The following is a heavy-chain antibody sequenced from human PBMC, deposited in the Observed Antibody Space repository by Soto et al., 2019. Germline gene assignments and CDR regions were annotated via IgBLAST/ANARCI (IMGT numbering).Heavy chain of an antibody. V-gene: IGHV1-69*13. D-gene: IGHD3-9*01. CDR3: ARVRHDILTGYSPGDFDY. CDR2: IIPIFGTA. Sequence: SVKVSCKASGGTFSSYAISWVRQAPGQGLEWMGGIIPIFGTANYAQKFQGRVTITADESTSTAYMELSSLRSEDTAVYYCARVRHDILTGYSPGDFDYWGQGTLVTVSS. J-gene: IGHJ4*02. CDR1: GGTFSSYA.